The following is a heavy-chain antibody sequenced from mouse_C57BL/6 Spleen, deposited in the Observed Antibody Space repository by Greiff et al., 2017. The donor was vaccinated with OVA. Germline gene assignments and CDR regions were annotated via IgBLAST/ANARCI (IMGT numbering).Heavy chain of an antibody. CDR2: INPNYGTT. CDR1: GYSFTDYN. CDR3: ARGGGYGSQFAY. Sequence: VQLQQSGPELVKPGASVKISCKASGYSFTDYNMNWVKQSNGKSLEWIGVINPNYGTTSYNQKFKGKATLTVDQSSSTAYVQLNSLTSEDSAVDDCARGGGYGSQFAYWGQGTLVTVSA. V-gene: IGHV1-39*01. D-gene: IGHD1-1*01. J-gene: IGHJ3*01.